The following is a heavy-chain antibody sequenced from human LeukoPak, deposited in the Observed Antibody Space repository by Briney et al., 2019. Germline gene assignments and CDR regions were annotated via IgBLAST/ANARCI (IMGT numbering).Heavy chain of an antibody. V-gene: IGHV3-11*05. CDR1: GFTFSDYY. J-gene: IGHJ4*02. D-gene: IGHD4-17*01. CDR3: ARVPAYGDYFDY. Sequence: GGSLRLSCAASGFTFSDYYMSWIRQAPGKGLEWVSYISSSSSYTNYADSVKGRFTITRDNAKNSLYLQMNSLRAEDAAVYYCARVPAYGDYFDYWGQGTLVTVSS. CDR2: ISSSSSYT.